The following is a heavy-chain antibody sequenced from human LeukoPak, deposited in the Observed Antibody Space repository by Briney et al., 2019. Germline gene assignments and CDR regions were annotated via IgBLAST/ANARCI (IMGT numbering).Heavy chain of an antibody. CDR1: GYTFSGYY. CDR3: ATPTVTTGAFDI. D-gene: IGHD4-17*01. Sequence: ASVEVSCKASGYTFSGYYIHWVRQAPGQGLEWMGWINPNSGGTDYAQNFQGRVTMTRDTSISTAYMELSRLRSDDTAVYYCATPTVTTGAFDIWGRGTMVIVSS. CDR2: INPNSGGT. J-gene: IGHJ3*02. V-gene: IGHV1-2*02.